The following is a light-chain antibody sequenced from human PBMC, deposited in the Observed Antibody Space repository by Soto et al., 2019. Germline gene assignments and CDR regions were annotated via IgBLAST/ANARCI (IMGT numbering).Light chain of an antibody. J-gene: IGKJ2*01. V-gene: IGKV3-20*01. CDR2: ATS. CDR3: QQYDNSPGYT. Sequence: EIVLTQSPCTLSFSPLERSTLSCRASQSVSSRDLAWYQQKPGQAPRLLIYATSSRAAGIPDRFSGSGSGTDFTLTISRLEPEDFAVYYCQQYDNSPGYTFGQGTKVDIK. CDR1: QSVSSRD.